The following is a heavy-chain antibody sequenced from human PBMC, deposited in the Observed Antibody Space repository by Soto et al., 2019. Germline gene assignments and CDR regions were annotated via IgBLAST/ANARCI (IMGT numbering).Heavy chain of an antibody. D-gene: IGHD4-17*01. CDR3: ARYWNAGTLYGAFDI. V-gene: IGHV1-69*06. CDR2: IIPNYEAA. Sequence: QVQLVQSGAEVRKPGSSVKVSCEASGGSFNNYVISWLRQDPGQGLEWMGGIIPNYEAANYAQKFRGRLTITADKATNTAYMELNSLRPEDTATYYCARYWNAGTLYGAFDIWGQGTTVIVS. CDR1: GGSFNNYV. J-gene: IGHJ3*02.